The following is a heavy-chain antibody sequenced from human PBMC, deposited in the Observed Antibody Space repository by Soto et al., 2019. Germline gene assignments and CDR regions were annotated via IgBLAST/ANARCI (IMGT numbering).Heavy chain of an antibody. CDR3: ARGEAAAGLHDAFDI. J-gene: IGHJ3*02. V-gene: IGHV3-33*01. Sequence: PVGSLRLSCAASGFTFSSYGMHWVRQAPGKGLEWVAVIWYDGSNKYYADSVKGRFTISRDNSKNTLYLQMNSLRAEDTAVYYCARGEAAAGLHDAFDIWGQGTMVTVSS. CDR2: IWYDGSNK. D-gene: IGHD6-13*01. CDR1: GFTFSSYG.